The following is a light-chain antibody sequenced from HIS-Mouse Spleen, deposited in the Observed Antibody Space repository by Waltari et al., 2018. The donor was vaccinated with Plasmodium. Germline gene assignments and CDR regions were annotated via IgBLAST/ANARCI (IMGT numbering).Light chain of an antibody. Sequence: QSALTQPASVSGSPGQSITISCTGTSSDVGSYNLVSWYQQNPGKAPKLMIYEGSKRPSWVSNRFSCSKSGNTASLTISGLQAEDEADYYCCSYAGSSTNWVFGGGTKLTVL. CDR1: SSDVGSYNL. J-gene: IGLJ3*02. CDR3: CSYAGSSTNWV. V-gene: IGLV2-23*01. CDR2: EGS.